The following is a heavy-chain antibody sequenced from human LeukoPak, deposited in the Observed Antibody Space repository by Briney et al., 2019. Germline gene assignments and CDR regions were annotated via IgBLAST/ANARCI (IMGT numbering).Heavy chain of an antibody. CDR3: ARTMYSSSWHTFQH. D-gene: IGHD6-13*01. Sequence: GESLKISCKGSGYSFTSYWIGWVRQMPGKGPEWMGIIYPGDSDTRYSPSFQGQVTISADKSISTAYLQWSSLKASDTAMFYCARTMYSSSWHTFQHWGQGTLVTVSS. J-gene: IGHJ1*01. V-gene: IGHV5-51*01. CDR1: GYSFTSYW. CDR2: IYPGDSDT.